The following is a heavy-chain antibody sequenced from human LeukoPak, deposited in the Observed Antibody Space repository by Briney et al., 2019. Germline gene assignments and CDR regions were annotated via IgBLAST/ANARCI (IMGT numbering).Heavy chain of an antibody. CDR2: IYYSGST. CDR1: GGSISSSSYY. V-gene: IGHV4-39*07. Sequence: SETLSLTCTVSGGSISSSSYYWGWIRQPPGKGLEWIGSIYYSGSTYYNPSLKSRVTISVDTSKNQFSLKLSSVTAADTAVYYCARDPDSHGYWGQGTLVTVSS. D-gene: IGHD1-14*01. CDR3: ARDPDSHGY. J-gene: IGHJ4*02.